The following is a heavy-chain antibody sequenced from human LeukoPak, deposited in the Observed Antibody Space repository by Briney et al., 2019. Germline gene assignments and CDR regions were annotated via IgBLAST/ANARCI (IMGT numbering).Heavy chain of an antibody. V-gene: IGHV3-23*01. CDR1: GFTFSNYV. Sequence: GGSLRLSCAASGFTFSNYVMSWVRQAPGRGLQWVSAISGSGGSAYYADSVKGRFTISRDNSKDTLYLQMNSLRAEDTAVYYCARDSGGGGDDYWGQGTLVTVSS. CDR3: ARDSGGGGDDY. J-gene: IGHJ4*02. CDR2: ISGSGGSA. D-gene: IGHD2-21*02.